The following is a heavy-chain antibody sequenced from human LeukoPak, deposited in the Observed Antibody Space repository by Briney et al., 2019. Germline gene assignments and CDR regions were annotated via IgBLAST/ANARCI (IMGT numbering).Heavy chain of an antibody. Sequence: GGSLRLSCAASGFTFSSYEMNWVRQAPGKGLEWVSYISSSGSTIYYADPVKGRFTISRDNAKNSLYLQMNSLRAEDTAVYYCARDGPVLRPRELWGQGTLVTVSS. D-gene: IGHD3-3*01. CDR3: ARDGPVLRPREL. CDR1: GFTFSSYE. J-gene: IGHJ4*02. V-gene: IGHV3-48*03. CDR2: ISSSGSTI.